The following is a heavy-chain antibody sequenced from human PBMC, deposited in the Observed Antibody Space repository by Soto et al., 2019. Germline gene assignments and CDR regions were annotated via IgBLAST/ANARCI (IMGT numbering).Heavy chain of an antibody. D-gene: IGHD4-17*01. J-gene: IGHJ4*02. CDR1: GFTFSNAW. CDR2: IKSKTDGGTT. CDR3: TTEAAVTTIFYFDY. V-gene: IGHV3-15*01. Sequence: GGSLRLSCAASGFTFSNAWMSWVRQAPGKGLEWVGRIKSKTDGGTTDYAAPVKGRFTISRDDSKNTLYLQMNSLKTEDTAVYYCTTEAAVTTIFYFDYWGQGTLVTVSS.